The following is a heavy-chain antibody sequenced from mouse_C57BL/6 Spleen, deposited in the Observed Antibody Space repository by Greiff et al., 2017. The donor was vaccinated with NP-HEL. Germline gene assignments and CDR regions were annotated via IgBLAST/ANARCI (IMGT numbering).Heavy chain of an antibody. J-gene: IGHJ1*03. D-gene: IGHD1-1*01. Sequence: QVQLQQPGAELVRPGSSVKLSCKASGYTFTSYWMHWVKQRPIQGLEWIGNIDPSDSETHYNQKFKDKATLTVDKSSSTAYMQLRSLTSEDSAVYYCAMHYYYGSSYWYFDVWGTGTTVTVSS. CDR2: IDPSDSET. V-gene: IGHV1-52*01. CDR3: AMHYYYGSSYWYFDV. CDR1: GYTFTSYW.